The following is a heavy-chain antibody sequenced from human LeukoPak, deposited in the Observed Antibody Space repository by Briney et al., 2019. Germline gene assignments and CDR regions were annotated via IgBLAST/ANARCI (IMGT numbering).Heavy chain of an antibody. V-gene: IGHV4-39*07. Sequence: SETLSLTCTVSGGSISSSSYYWGWIRQPPGKGLEWIGEINHSGSTNYNPSLKSRVTISVDTSKNQFSLKLSSVTAADTAVYYCARTTMVRGTYYMDVWGKGTTVTVSS. CDR1: GGSISSSSYY. CDR3: ARTTMVRGTYYMDV. CDR2: INHSGST. J-gene: IGHJ6*03. D-gene: IGHD3-10*01.